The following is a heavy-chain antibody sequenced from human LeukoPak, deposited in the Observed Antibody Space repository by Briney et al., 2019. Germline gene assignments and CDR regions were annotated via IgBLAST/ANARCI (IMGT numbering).Heavy chain of an antibody. J-gene: IGHJ5*02. CDR3: AREDYSSGNPTIDT. Sequence: GGSLRLSCAASGFTFSRYAMKWVRQAPGKGLEWGSCICSSGSYMYYADSVKGRFTISRDTAKNSLYLQMDSLRAEDGAVYYCAREDYSSGNPTIDTWGQGTLVTVSS. CDR2: ICSSGSYM. V-gene: IGHV3-21*01. CDR1: GFTFSRYA. D-gene: IGHD3-10*01.